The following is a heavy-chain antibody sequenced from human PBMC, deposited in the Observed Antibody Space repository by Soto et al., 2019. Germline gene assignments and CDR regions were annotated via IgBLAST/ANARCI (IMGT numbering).Heavy chain of an antibody. CDR1: GYTFSSYG. J-gene: IGHJ4*02. Sequence: QVQLVQSGADVKKPGASVKVSCKASGYTFSSYGISWVRHAPGQGLEWMGWIRGDNSKTNYAQKFQGRVTLTTDTSTSTAYMEVRSLRSDDTAVYYCARRGYVDSSGYLAYWGQGTLVTVSS. D-gene: IGHD3-22*01. CDR2: IRGDNSKT. CDR3: ARRGYVDSSGYLAY. V-gene: IGHV1-18*04.